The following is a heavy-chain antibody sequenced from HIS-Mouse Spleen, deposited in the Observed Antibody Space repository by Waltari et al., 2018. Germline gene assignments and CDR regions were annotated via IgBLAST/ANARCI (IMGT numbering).Heavy chain of an antibody. Sequence: QLQLQESGPGLVKPSETLSLTCTVPGCSISSSSYYWGWLRQPPGKGLEWIGSIYYSGSTSYNPSLKSRVTISVDTSKNQFSLKLSSVTAADTAVYYCASRYSSSSQFGYWGQGTLVTVSS. J-gene: IGHJ4*02. V-gene: IGHV4-39*07. CDR1: GCSISSSSYY. D-gene: IGHD6-6*01. CDR2: IYYSGST. CDR3: ASRYSSSSQFGY.